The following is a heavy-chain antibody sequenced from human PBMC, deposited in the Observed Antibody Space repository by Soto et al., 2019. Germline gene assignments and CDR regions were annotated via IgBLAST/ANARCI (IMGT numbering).Heavy chain of an antibody. CDR3: ATSYGNAWYTY. D-gene: IGHD6-13*01. CDR1: GGSISSGDYY. CDR2: IFYSGST. Sequence: SETLSLTCSVSGGSISSGDYYWSWVRQHPGKGLEWIGYIFYSGSTYYNPSLKSRLTISVDKSKNQFSLQLTSVTVADTAVYYCATSYGNAWYTYWGQGTQVTVSS. V-gene: IGHV4-31*03. J-gene: IGHJ4*02.